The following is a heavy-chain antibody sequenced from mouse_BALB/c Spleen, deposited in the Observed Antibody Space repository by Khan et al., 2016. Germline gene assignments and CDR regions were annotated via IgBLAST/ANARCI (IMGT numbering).Heavy chain of an antibody. Sequence: EVELVESGGGLVKPGGSLKLSCAASGFTFSSYGMSWVRQTPEKRLEWVATISGGGSYTYYPDSVKGRFTISRDNAKNNLYLQMSSLRSEDTALYYCARLISTMITTATSYGMDYWGQGTSVTVSS. CDR1: GFTFSSYG. CDR3: ARLISTMITTATSYGMDY. D-gene: IGHD2-4*01. CDR2: ISGGGSYT. V-gene: IGHV5-9-2*01. J-gene: IGHJ4*01.